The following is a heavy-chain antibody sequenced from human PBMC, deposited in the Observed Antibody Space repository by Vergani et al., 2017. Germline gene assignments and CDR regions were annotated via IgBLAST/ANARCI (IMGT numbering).Heavy chain of an antibody. CDR3: ARDPLGYCSSTSCYTLSGYDKSAFDI. V-gene: IGHV1-18*01. D-gene: IGHD2-2*02. CDR2: ISAYNGNT. Sequence: QVQLVQSGAEVKKPGASVKVSCKASGYTFTSYGISWVRQAPGQGLEWMGWISAYNGNTNYAQKLQGRVTMTTDTSTSTAYMELRSLRSDDTAVYYCARDPLGYCSSTSCYTLSGYDKSAFDIWGQGTMVTVSS. CDR1: GYTFTSYG. J-gene: IGHJ3*02.